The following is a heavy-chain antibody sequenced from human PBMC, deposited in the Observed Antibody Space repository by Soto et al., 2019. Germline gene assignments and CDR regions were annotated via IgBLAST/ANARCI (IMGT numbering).Heavy chain of an antibody. D-gene: IGHD3-22*01. Sequence: PSETLSLTCAVSGGSISSGGYSWSWIRQPPGKGLEWIGYIYHSGSTYYNPSLKSRVTISVDRSKNQFSLKLSSVTAADTAVYYCARIVEYYDDSSGYSNYFDYWGQGTLVTVSS. CDR3: ARIVEYYDDSSGYSNYFDY. CDR1: GGSISSGGYS. V-gene: IGHV4-30-2*01. CDR2: IYHSGST. J-gene: IGHJ4*02.